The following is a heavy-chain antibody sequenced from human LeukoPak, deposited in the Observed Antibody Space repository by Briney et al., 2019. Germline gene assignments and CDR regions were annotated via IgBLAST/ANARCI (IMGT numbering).Heavy chain of an antibody. V-gene: IGHV4-4*07. CDR2: IYYCGST. J-gene: IGHJ6*02. Sequence: SETLSLTRTFCGGSLSSYYWRWLRQPAARGLEWIGRIYYCGSTNYNPSLKSRVTMSVDTSKNQFSLKLSSVTAADTAVYYCARASNYYGSGSRASYYGMDVWGQGTTVTVS. CDR3: ARASNYYGSGSRASYYGMDV. CDR1: GGSLSSYY. D-gene: IGHD3-10*01.